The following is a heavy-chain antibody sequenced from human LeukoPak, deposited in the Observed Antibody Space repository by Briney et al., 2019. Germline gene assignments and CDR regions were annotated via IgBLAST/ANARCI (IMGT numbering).Heavy chain of an antibody. D-gene: IGHD3-10*01. J-gene: IGHJ5*01. V-gene: IGHV4-59*01. Sequence: PSETLSLTCTVSGGSITTYYWSWIRQSPGKGLEWIGYIYYSVSVTYNPSLKSRVTISVDTSKNQFSLRLSSATAADTAVYYCARAYYYGSGSYYPNWFDSWGQGTLVTVSS. CDR3: ARAYYYGSGSYYPNWFDS. CDR1: GGSITTYY. CDR2: IYYSVSV.